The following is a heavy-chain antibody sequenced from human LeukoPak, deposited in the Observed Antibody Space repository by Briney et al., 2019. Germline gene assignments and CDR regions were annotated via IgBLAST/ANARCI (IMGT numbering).Heavy chain of an antibody. Sequence: PGGSLRLSCAASGSIFDDYTMHWVRQAPGKGLEWVSGISWNSGSIGYADSVKGRFTISRDNAKNSLYLQMNSLRAEDMALYYCAKGPLGQLETPGPFDYWGQGTLVTVSS. J-gene: IGHJ4*02. CDR2: ISWNSGSI. D-gene: IGHD6-6*01. CDR1: GSIFDDYT. CDR3: AKGPLGQLETPGPFDY. V-gene: IGHV3-9*03.